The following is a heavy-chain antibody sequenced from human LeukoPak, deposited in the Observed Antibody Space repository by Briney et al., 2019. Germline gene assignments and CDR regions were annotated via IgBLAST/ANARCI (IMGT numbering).Heavy chain of an antibody. CDR2: INPNSGGT. V-gene: IGHV1-2*02. Sequence: GSSVKVSCKASGYTFTGYYMHWVRQAPGQGLEWMGWINPNSGGTNYAQKFQGRVTMTRDTSISTAYMELSRLRSEDTAVYYCARQGQWLGYGMDVWGQGTTVTVSS. CDR3: ARQGQWLGYGMDV. D-gene: IGHD6-19*01. CDR1: GYTFTGYY. J-gene: IGHJ6*02.